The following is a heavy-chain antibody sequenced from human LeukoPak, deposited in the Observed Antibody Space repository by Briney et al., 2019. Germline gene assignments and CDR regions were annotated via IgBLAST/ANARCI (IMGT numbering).Heavy chain of an antibody. CDR2: ISSSGSGDNT. CDR3: GSFGIYGDYRDQER. CDR1: GVTLSSFA. Sequence: GGSLRLSCAASGVTLSSFAMSWARQAPGKGLEWVSGISSSGSGDNTYYADSVKGRFTISRDNSKNTLYLQMNSLRAEDTAVYYCGSFGIYGDYRDQERWGQGTLVTVSS. J-gene: IGHJ4*02. V-gene: IGHV3-23*01. D-gene: IGHD4-17*01.